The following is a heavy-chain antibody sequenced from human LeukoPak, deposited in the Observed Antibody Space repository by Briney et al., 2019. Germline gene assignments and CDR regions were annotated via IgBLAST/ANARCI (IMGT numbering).Heavy chain of an antibody. V-gene: IGHV4-38-2*02. CDR2: IYHSGST. Sequence: PSETLSLTCTVSGYSISSGFYWGWIRQPPGKGLEWIGSIYHSGSTYYNPSLKSRVTISVDTSKNQFSLKLSSVTAADTAVYYCARYSSSPLDYFDYWGQGTLVTVSS. CDR3: ARYSSSPLDYFDY. D-gene: IGHD6-13*01. CDR1: GYSISSGFY. J-gene: IGHJ4*02.